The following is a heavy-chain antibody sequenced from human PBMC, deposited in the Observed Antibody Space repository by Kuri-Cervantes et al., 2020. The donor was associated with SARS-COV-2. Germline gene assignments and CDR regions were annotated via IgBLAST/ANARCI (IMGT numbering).Heavy chain of an antibody. CDR3: AKDQLEQWLVYYYMDV. CDR1: GFTFSSYA. J-gene: IGHJ6*03. V-gene: IGHV3-23*01. CDR2: ISDSGDST. D-gene: IGHD6-19*01. Sequence: GGSLRLSCAASGFTFSSYAMSWVRQAPGQGLEWVSGISDSGDSTNYADSVKGRFTISRDNSKNTVYLEMDSLGADDTAVYYCAKDQLEQWLVYYYMDVWGKGTTVTVSS.